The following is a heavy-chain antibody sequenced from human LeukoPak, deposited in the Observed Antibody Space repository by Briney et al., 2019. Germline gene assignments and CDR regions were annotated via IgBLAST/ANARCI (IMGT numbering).Heavy chain of an antibody. CDR2: IYTSGGT. CDR1: GGSISSSSYY. J-gene: IGHJ6*03. CDR3: ARVSYYYYNMDV. Sequence: SETLSLTCTVSGGSISSSSYYWSWIRQPAGKGLEWIGRIYTSGGTNYNPSLKSRVTMSVDTSKSQFSLKLSSVTAADTAFYYCARVSYYYYNMDVWGKGTTVTISS. V-gene: IGHV4-61*02.